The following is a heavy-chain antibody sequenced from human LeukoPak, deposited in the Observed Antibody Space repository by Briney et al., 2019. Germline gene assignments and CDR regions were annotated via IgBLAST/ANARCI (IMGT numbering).Heavy chain of an antibody. J-gene: IGHJ5*02. V-gene: IGHV3-21*01. CDR3: ARDPLYSSSYGFDP. Sequence: GGSLRLSCAASGFTFSSYSMNWVRQAPGKGLEWVSSISSSSSYIYYADSVKGRFTISRDNAKNSLYLQMNSLRAEDTAVYFCARDPLYSSSYGFDPWGQGTLVTVSS. CDR1: GFTFSSYS. D-gene: IGHD6-6*01. CDR2: ISSSSSYI.